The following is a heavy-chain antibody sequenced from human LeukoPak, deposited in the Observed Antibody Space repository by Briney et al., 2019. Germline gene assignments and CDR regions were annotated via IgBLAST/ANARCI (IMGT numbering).Heavy chain of an antibody. CDR3: ARVLNSGLLRWY. CDR2: IYSDDST. V-gene: IGHV3-66*01. J-gene: IGHJ4*02. Sequence: HPGGSLRLSCAASGFTVSSYYMSWVRQAPGKGLEWVSVIYSDDSTYYAGSVRGRFTISRDKSKNTLYLQMNSLRGEDTAVYYCARVLNSGLLRWYWGQGTLVTVSS. CDR1: GFTVSSYY. D-gene: IGHD1-26*01.